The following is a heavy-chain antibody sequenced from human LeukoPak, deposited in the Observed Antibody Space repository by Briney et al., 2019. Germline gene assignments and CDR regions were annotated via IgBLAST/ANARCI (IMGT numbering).Heavy chain of an antibody. V-gene: IGHV3-9*01. CDR1: GFTFDDYA. D-gene: IGHD2-15*01. CDR3: ATSPSYCSGGSCYSRAREFDY. CDR2: ISWNSGSI. Sequence: GGSLRLSCAASGFTFDDYAMHWVRQAPGKGLEWVSGISWNSGSIGYADSVKGRFTISRDNAKNSLYLQMNSLRAEDTALYYCATSPSYCSGGSCYSRAREFDYWGQGTLATVSS. J-gene: IGHJ4*02.